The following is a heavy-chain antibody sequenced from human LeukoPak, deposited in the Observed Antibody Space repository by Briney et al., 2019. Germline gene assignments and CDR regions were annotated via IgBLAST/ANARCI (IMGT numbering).Heavy chain of an antibody. CDR3: ARDRGSSGWYEFDY. V-gene: IGHV3-23*01. Sequence: GGSLRLSCAASGFTFSSYDMTWVRQAPGRGLEWVSVISGSGGSTYTYYADSVKGRFTISRDNSKNTLNLQMNSLRAEDTAVYYCARDRGSSGWYEFDYWGQGTLVTVSS. J-gene: IGHJ4*02. D-gene: IGHD6-19*01. CDR2: ISGSGGSTYT. CDR1: GFTFSSYD.